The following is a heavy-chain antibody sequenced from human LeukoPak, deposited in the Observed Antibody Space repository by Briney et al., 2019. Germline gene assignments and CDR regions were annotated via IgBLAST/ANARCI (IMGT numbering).Heavy chain of an antibody. CDR1: GFTFSNYW. Sequence: GGSLRLSCAASGFTFSNYWMTWVRQAPGKGLEWVAHINQDGSKEYYMDSVKARFTISRDDAKNSLSLQMNSLRAEDTAVYYCVRDGGVSGYDLLDYWGQGTLVTVSS. CDR3: VRDGGVSGYDLLDY. CDR2: INQDGSKE. D-gene: IGHD5-12*01. J-gene: IGHJ4*02. V-gene: IGHV3-7*01.